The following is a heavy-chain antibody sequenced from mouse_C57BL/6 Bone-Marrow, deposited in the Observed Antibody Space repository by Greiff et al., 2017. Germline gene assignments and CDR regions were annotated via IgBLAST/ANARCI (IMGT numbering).Heavy chain of an antibody. V-gene: IGHV7-1*01. CDR1: GFTFSDFY. CDR2: SRNKANDYTT. D-gene: IGHD1-1*01. Sequence: EVKLVESGGGLVQSGRSLRLSCATSGFTFSDFYMEWVRQAPGKGLEWIAASRNKANDYTTEYSASVKGRFIVSRDTSQSILYLQMNALRAEDTAIYYCARDAPTVVSWYFDVWGTGTTVTVSS. J-gene: IGHJ1*03. CDR3: ARDAPTVVSWYFDV.